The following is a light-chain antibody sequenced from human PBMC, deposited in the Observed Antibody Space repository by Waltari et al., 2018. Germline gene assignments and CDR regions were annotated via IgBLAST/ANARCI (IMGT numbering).Light chain of an antibody. Sequence: DIQMTQSPSSLSASEGDRVTITCRASQSISSYLNCYQQKPGKAPKLLIYAASSLQSGVPSRFSGSGSGTDFTLTISSLQPEDFATYYCQQSYSTPWTFGQGTKVEIK. V-gene: IGKV1-39*01. CDR2: AAS. CDR1: QSISSY. CDR3: QQSYSTPWT. J-gene: IGKJ1*01.